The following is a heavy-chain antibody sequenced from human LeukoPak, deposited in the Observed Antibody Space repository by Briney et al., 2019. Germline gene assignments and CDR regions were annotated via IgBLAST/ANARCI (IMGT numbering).Heavy chain of an antibody. V-gene: IGHV4-34*01. CDR3: ARSLAWFGESSFDY. J-gene: IGHJ4*02. D-gene: IGHD3-10*01. CDR1: GGSFSGYY. CDR2: INHSGST. Sequence: SETLSLTCAVYGGSFSGYYWSWIRQPPGKGLEWIGEINHSGSTNYNPSLKSRVTISVDTSKNQFSLKLSSVTAADTAVYYCARSLAWFGESSFDYWGQGTLVTVSS.